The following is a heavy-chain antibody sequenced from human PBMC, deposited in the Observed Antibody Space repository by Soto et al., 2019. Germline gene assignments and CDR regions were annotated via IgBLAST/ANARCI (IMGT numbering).Heavy chain of an antibody. Sequence: EVQLLESGGGLVQPGGSLRLSCVASGFPLRNYAMSWVRQVPGKGLEWVSAITGRGDITFYVDSVKGRFTISRDDSENTLYLQMNSLRVEDTALYYCARRPWGSTSWYVDRWGQGTLVTVSS. CDR2: ITGRGDIT. D-gene: IGHD6-13*01. CDR1: GFPLRNYA. J-gene: IGHJ4*02. V-gene: IGHV3-23*01. CDR3: ARRPWGSTSWYVDR.